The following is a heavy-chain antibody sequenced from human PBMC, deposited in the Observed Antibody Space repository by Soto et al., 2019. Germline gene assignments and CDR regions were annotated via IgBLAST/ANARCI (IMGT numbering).Heavy chain of an antibody. V-gene: IGHV4-34*01. CDR1: GGSFSGYY. Sequence: PSETLSLTCAVYGGSFSGYYWSWIRQPPGKGLEWIGEINHSGSTNYNPSLKSRVTISVDTSKNQFSLKLSSVTAADTAVYYCARGISDDAFESWGQGTMVTGSS. D-gene: IGHD1-20*01. CDR2: INHSGST. J-gene: IGHJ3*02. CDR3: ARGISDDAFES.